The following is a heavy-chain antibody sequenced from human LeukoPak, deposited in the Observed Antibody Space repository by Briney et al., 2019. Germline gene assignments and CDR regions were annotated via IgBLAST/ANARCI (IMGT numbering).Heavy chain of an antibody. CDR1: GFTFSTYD. V-gene: IGHV3-48*01. J-gene: IGHJ4*02. CDR2: ISSSSSTI. D-gene: IGHD3-3*01. CDR3: ARDFLEDDY. Sequence: QPGGSLRLSCAASGFTFSTYDMQWVRQAPGKGLEWVSYISSSSSTIHYAESVKGRFTISRDNARNSLYLQMNRLRAEDTAVYYCARDFLEDDYWGQGTLVTVSS.